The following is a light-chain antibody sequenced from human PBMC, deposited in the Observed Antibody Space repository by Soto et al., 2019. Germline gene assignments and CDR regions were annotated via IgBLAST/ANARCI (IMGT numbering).Light chain of an antibody. J-gene: IGKJ1*01. CDR1: QSVSTNN. Sequence: IVFTQSPVTLSSSPGERATLSCRASQSVSTNNLAWYQQRPGQAPRLLIYGASRRATGIPDRFSGSGSGTEFTLTISSLQPDDFATYYCQHYNSYSEAFGQGTKVDNK. CDR3: QHYNSYSEA. V-gene: IGKV3-20*01. CDR2: GAS.